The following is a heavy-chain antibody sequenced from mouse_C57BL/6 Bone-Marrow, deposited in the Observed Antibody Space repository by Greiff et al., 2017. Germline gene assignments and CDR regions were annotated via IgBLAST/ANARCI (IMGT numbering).Heavy chain of an antibody. J-gene: IGHJ1*03. CDR3: ARRLYWYFDV. V-gene: IGHV1-19*01. CDR1: GYTFTDYY. CDR2: INPYNGGT. Sequence: EVKLVESGPVLVKPGASVKMSCKASGYTFTDYYMNWVKQSHGKSLEWIGVINPYNGGTSYNQKFKGKATLTVDKSSSTAYMELNSLTSEDSAVYYCARRLYWYFDVWGTGTTVTVSS.